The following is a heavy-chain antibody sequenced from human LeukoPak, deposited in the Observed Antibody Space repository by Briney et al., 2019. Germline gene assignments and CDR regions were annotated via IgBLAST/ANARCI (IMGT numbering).Heavy chain of an antibody. CDR3: ARRGYYGDAYDI. CDR2: INQSGST. D-gene: IGHD3-22*01. CDR1: GGSFSGYY. J-gene: IGHJ3*02. V-gene: IGHV4-34*01. Sequence: SETLSLTCAVYGGSFSGYYWSWIRQPPGKGLEWIGEINQSGSTNYNPSLKSRVTISVDTSKNQFSLKMSSVTAADTAVYYCARRGYYGDAYDIWGQGTMVTISS.